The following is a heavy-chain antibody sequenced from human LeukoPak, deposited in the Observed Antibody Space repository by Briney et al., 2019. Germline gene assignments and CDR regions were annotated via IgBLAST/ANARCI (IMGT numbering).Heavy chain of an antibody. CDR1: GFTFSSYG. CDR2: ISYDGSNK. CDR3: AKDQRYCSGGSCYDNWFDP. Sequence: PGGSLRLSCAASGFTFSSYGMHWVRQAPGKGLEWVAVISYDGSNKYYADSVKGRFTISRDNSKNTLYLQTNSLRAEDTAVYYCAKDQRYCSGGSCYDNWFDPWGQGTLVTVSS. V-gene: IGHV3-30*18. J-gene: IGHJ5*02. D-gene: IGHD2-15*01.